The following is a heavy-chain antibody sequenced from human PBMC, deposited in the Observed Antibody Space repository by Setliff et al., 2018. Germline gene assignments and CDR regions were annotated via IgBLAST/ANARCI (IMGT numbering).Heavy chain of an antibody. J-gene: IGHJ6*03. D-gene: IGHD6-6*01. CDR2: IYSSGST. Sequence: SETLSLTCTVSGGSISSGSYYWSWIRQPAGKGLEWIGHIYSSGSTNYNPSLKSRVTISVDRSKNQFSLKLSSVIAADTAVYYCARDLYSSSSGGFYYYYYYMDVWGKGTTVTGSS. CDR3: ARDLYSSSSGGFYYYYYYMDV. V-gene: IGHV4-61*09. CDR1: GGSISSGSYY.